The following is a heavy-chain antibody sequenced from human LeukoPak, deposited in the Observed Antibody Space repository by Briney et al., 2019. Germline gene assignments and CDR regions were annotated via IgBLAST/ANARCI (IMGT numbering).Heavy chain of an antibody. CDR2: IYPGDSDT. Sequence: GESLRISCKGSGYSFTRYWIAWVRQMPGKGLEGMGIIYPGDSDTRYNPSFQGQVTISADKSISTAYLQWSSLKASDTAMYYCARLHDYGSGKGWFDPWGQGTLVTVSS. CDR3: ARLHDYGSGKGWFDP. V-gene: IGHV5-51*01. D-gene: IGHD3-10*01. J-gene: IGHJ5*02. CDR1: GYSFTRYW.